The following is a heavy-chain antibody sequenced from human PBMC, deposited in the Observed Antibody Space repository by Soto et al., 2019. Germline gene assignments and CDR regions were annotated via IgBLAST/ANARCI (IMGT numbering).Heavy chain of an antibody. CDR3: VADVAEVGKGELDY. D-gene: IGHD3-16*01. Sequence: EVQVMESGGGLVESGGSLRLSCTASGFSFSIAWMTWVRQAPGKGLEWLGRVKSRSSGGTVDYAAPVKGRFTISRDDSKNTVILKMNSLKMEDTAVYYCVADVAEVGKGELDYWGRGALVTVSS. CDR1: GFSFSIAW. J-gene: IGHJ4*02. CDR2: VKSRSSGGTV. V-gene: IGHV3-15*01.